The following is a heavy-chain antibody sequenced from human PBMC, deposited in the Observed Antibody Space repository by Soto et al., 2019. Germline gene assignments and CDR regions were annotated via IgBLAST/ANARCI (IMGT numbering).Heavy chain of an antibody. J-gene: IGHJ6*02. CDR1: GFTFSSYG. D-gene: IGHD6-6*01. Sequence: GGSLRLSCAASGFTFSSYGMHWVRQAPGKGLEWVAVIWYDGSNKYYADSVKGRFTISRDNSKNTLYLQMNSLRAEDTAVSYCARDEYRSSSVYYYGMDVWGQGTTVTVSS. CDR2: IWYDGSNK. CDR3: ARDEYRSSSVYYYGMDV. V-gene: IGHV3-33*01.